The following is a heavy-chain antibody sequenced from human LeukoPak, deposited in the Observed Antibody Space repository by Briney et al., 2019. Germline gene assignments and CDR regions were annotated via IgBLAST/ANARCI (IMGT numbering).Heavy chain of an antibody. V-gene: IGHV3-9*01. CDR2: ISWNSGNI. Sequence: GGSLRLSCAASGFTFDDYAMHWVRQAPGKGLEWVSGISWNSGNIGYADSVKGRFTISRDNAKNSLYLQMNSLRAEDTALYYCAKDSHGYIYGRFDPWGQGTLVTVSS. D-gene: IGHD5-18*01. CDR1: GFTFDDYA. J-gene: IGHJ5*02. CDR3: AKDSHGYIYGRFDP.